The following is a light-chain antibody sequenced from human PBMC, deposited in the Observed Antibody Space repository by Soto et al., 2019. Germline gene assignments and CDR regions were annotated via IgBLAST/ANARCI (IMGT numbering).Light chain of an antibody. CDR2: EVN. CDR3: FSFTNTRPHV. CDR1: SSDIGAYDY. J-gene: IGLJ1*01. V-gene: IGLV2-14*01. Sequence: QSALAQPASLSGSPGQSITISCTGTSSDIGAYDYVSWFQQHPGKAPKLMISEVNNRPSGVSNRFSGSKSGNTAYLTISGLQVEDEAEYFCFSFTNTRPHVFGNGT.